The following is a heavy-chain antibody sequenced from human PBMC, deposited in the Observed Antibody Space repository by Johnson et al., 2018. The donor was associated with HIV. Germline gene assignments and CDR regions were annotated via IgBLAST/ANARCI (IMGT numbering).Heavy chain of an antibody. J-gene: IGHJ3*02. CDR3: AKDPPSTGWYAFDI. Sequence: QVQLVESGGGVVQPGESLRLSCAASGFTFANYGMHWVRQAPGKGLEWVAFTAHDESITHYADSVKGRFTMSRDNSKSTLNLQMNSLRAEDTAVYYCAKDPPSTGWYAFDIWGQGTMVTVSS. CDR1: GFTFANYG. V-gene: IGHV3-30*02. CDR2: TAHDESIT. D-gene: IGHD1-1*01.